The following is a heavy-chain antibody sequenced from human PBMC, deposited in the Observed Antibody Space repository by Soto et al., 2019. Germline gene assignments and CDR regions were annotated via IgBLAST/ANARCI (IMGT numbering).Heavy chain of an antibody. J-gene: IGHJ6*02. CDR1: GFTVSSNY. Sequence: GGSLRLSCAASGFTVSSNYMSWVRQAPGKGLEWVSVIYSGGSTYYADSVKGRFTISRDNSNNTLYLQMNSLRAEDTAVYYCARSEGDYYYYGMDVWGQGTKVSVS. CDR3: ARSEGDYYYYGMDV. V-gene: IGHV3-53*01. CDR2: IYSGGST.